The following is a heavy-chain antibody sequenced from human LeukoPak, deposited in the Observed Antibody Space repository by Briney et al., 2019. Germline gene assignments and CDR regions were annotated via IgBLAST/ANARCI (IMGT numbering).Heavy chain of an antibody. J-gene: IGHJ4*02. Sequence: GASVKVSCKASGYTFTGYYMHWVRQAPGQGLEWMGWINPNSGGTNYAQKFQGRVTMTRDTSISTAYMELSRLRSDDTAVYYCARDLRNSLESEPFDYWGQGTLVTVSS. CDR3: ARDLRNSLESEPFDY. D-gene: IGHD3-3*01. CDR1: GYTFTGYY. CDR2: INPNSGGT. V-gene: IGHV1-2*02.